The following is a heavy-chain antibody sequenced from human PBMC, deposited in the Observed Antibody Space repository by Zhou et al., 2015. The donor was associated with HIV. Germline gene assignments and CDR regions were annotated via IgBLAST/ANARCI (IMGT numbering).Heavy chain of an antibody. CDR1: GYTFTNYW. Sequence: QVQLVQSGAEVKKPGASVKVSCKASGYTFTNYWIHWVRQAPGQGLEWMGMVNPSSGSTSNAQKFQGRVTMTRDTSTDTLYMELSSLTSEDTAIYYCTRGRWEVPDAYWGQGTLVTVSP. CDR2: VNPSSGST. D-gene: IGHD1-26*01. J-gene: IGHJ4*02. V-gene: IGHV1-46*01. CDR3: TRGRWEVPDAY.